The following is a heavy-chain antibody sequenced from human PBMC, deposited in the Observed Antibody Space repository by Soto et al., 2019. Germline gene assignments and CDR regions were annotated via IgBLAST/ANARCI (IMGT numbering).Heavy chain of an antibody. D-gene: IGHD3-3*01. V-gene: IGHV4-59*01. CDR1: GGSISSYY. Sequence: SETLSLTCTVSGGSISSYYWSWIRQPPGEGLEWIGDIFDTGSTNYNPSLKSRVTISVDTPKNQFSLKLSSVTAADTAVYYCARDAIFGPAFNYWGRGTLVTVSS. CDR3: ARDAIFGPAFNY. CDR2: IFDTGST. J-gene: IGHJ4*02.